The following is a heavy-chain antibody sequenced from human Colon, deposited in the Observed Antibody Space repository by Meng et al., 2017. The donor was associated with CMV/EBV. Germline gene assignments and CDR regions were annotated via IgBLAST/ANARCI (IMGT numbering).Heavy chain of an antibody. Sequence: GSLRLSCTVSGVSVRSGSYFWTWIRQPPGKGLQWIGNIYNNGTTNYNPSLKSRVTISVDTSENQFSLTLRSVTAADTAMYYCARSSSSFFDYWGQGTLVTVSS. CDR2: IYNNGTT. V-gene: IGHV4-61*01. CDR3: ARSSSSFFDY. J-gene: IGHJ4*02. CDR1: GVSVRSGSYF. D-gene: IGHD6-13*01.